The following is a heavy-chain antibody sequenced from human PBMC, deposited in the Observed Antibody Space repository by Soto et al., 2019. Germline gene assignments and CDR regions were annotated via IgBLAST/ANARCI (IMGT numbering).Heavy chain of an antibody. D-gene: IGHD5-12*01. CDR1: GYTFTSYA. Sequence: ASVKVSCKASGYTFTSYAMHWVRQAPGQRLEWMGWINAGNGNTKYSQKFQGRVTITRDTSASTAYMELSSLRPEDTAVYYCARDIVANTRQFSPSLDYWGQGTLVTVSS. CDR2: INAGNGNT. CDR3: ARDIVANTRQFSPSLDY. V-gene: IGHV1-3*01. J-gene: IGHJ4*02.